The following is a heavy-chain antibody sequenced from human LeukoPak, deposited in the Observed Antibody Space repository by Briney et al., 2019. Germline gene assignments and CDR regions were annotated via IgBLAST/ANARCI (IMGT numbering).Heavy chain of an antibody. CDR2: IIPIVGTA. CDR1: GGTFSTYYA. D-gene: IGHD3-10*01. J-gene: IGHJ6*02. CDR3: ARGITVVRGVIKGGMDV. V-gene: IGHV1-69*04. Sequence: ASVKVSCKASGGTFSTYYAISWVRQAPGQGLEWMGRIIPIVGTANYAQKFQGRVTITADKSTATVYMELSNLRSGDTAVYYRARGITVVRGVIKGGMDVWGQGTTVTVSS.